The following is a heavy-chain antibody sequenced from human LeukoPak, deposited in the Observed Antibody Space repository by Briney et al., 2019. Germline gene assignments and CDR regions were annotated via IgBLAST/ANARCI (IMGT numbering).Heavy chain of an antibody. V-gene: IGHV3-7*05. D-gene: IGHD2-21*02. J-gene: IGHJ2*01. CDR1: GFTFSSYW. CDR2: IKQDGSEK. Sequence: GGSLRLSCAASGFTFSSYWMSWVRQAPGKGLEWVANIKQDGSEKYYVDSVKGRFTISRDSAKNSLYLQMNSLRAEDTAVYYCARLDAAYCGGACFNYWYFDLWGRGTLVTVSS. CDR3: ARLDAAYCGGACFNYWYFDL.